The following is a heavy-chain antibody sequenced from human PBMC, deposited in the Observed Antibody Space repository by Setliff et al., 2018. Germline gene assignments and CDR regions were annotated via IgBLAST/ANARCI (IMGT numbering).Heavy chain of an antibody. D-gene: IGHD3-3*01. V-gene: IGHV4-39*06. CDR3: ARRETYYNFWSGYYAY. CDR1: GGSISSSSYY. J-gene: IGHJ4*02. CDR2: IYYSGST. Sequence: SETLSLTCTVSGGSISSSSYYWGWIRQPPGKGLEWIGSIYYSGSTYYNPSLKSRVTISVDTSKNQFPLKLSSVTAADTAVYYCARRETYYNFWSGYYAYRVQGTLVTVS.